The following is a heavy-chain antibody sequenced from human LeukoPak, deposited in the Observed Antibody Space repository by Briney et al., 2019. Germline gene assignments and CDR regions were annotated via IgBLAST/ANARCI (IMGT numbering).Heavy chain of an antibody. CDR3: AKSNSYFDY. CDR2: ISGSGVST. J-gene: IGHJ4*02. CDR1: GFTFSSYA. Sequence: GGSLRLSCAASGFTFSSYAMAWLRQAPGKGLEWVSSISGSGVSTYYADSVKGRVTISRDNSKNTVYLQMNSLRADDTAVYYCAKSNSYFDYWGQGTLVTVSS. V-gene: IGHV3-23*01. D-gene: IGHD1-1*01.